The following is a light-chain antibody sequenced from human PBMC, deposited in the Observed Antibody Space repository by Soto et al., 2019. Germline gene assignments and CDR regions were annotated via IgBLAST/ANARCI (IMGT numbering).Light chain of an antibody. CDR3: QQYNNWPWT. V-gene: IGKV3-15*01. Sequence: EIVMTQSPATLSVSPGGRVTLSCRASQSISDTIAWYQQKPGQAPRLLIYGAYARATGFPARFSGSGSGIDFTLTISSLQSEDFAVYYCQQYNNWPWTFGQGTKVDIK. CDR1: QSISDT. CDR2: GAY. J-gene: IGKJ1*01.